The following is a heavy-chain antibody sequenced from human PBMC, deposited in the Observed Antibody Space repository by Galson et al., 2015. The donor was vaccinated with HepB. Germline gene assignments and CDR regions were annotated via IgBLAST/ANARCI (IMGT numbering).Heavy chain of an antibody. D-gene: IGHD2-15*01. V-gene: IGHV1-18*01. CDR2: ISPYNRDT. CDR3: ARGSLVVAVGASQNNWFDP. Sequence: SVKVSCKASGYTFSSYSITWVRQAPGQGLEWVGWISPYNRDTDYAQKLQGRVTMTTDTSTNTAYMELRSLRSDDTAVYYCARGSLVVAVGASQNNWFDPWGQGTPVTVSS. CDR1: GYTFSSYS. J-gene: IGHJ5*02.